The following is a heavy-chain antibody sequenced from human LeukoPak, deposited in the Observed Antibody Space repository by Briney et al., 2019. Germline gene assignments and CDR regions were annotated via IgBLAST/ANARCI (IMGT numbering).Heavy chain of an antibody. CDR3: ARFKRASGWSYFDY. CDR2: IYHSGST. CDR1: GGSISSGGYY. Sequence: SQTLSLTCTVSGGSISSGGYYWSWIRQPPGKGLEWIGYIYHSGSTYYNPSLKSRVTISVDRSKNQFSLKLSSVTAADTAVYYCARFKRASGWSYFDYWGQGTLVTVSS. D-gene: IGHD6-19*01. J-gene: IGHJ4*02. V-gene: IGHV4-30-2*02.